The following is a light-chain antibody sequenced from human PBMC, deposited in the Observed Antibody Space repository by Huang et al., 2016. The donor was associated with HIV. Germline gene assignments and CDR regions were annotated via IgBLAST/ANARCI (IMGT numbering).Light chain of an antibody. CDR2: TLS. V-gene: IGKV2-40*01. CDR1: QSLLDSSDGNTY. J-gene: IGKJ5*01. Sequence: TPLSLPVTPGEPASMSCRSSQSLLDSSDGNTYLDWYVQKPGQSPQLLIYTLSYRASGVPDRFSGSGSGTNFTLTISRVDSGDVGSYYCMRPVDPITFGQGTRLEI. CDR3: MRPVDPIT.